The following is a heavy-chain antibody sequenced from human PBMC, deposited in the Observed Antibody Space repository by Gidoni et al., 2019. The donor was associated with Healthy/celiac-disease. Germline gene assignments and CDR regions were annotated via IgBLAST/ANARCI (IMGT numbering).Heavy chain of an antibody. J-gene: IGHJ4*02. CDR1: AFTSSIYA. D-gene: IGHD3-3*01. CDR3: AKDRATIFGVVSDFEY. Sequence: EVQLLDSGGGLVQPGGSLRLSCAASAFTSSIYARSGVRQAPGNGLECVPGISGSGGSTYYADSVKGRFTISRDNSKNTLYLQMNSLRAEDTAVYYCAKDRATIFGVVSDFEYWGQGTLVTVSS. V-gene: IGHV3-23*01. CDR2: ISGSGGST.